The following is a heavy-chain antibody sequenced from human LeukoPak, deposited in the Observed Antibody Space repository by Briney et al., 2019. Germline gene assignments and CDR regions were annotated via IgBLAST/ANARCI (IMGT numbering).Heavy chain of an antibody. V-gene: IGHV1-8*01. J-gene: IGHJ4*02. CDR3: ARGPPNWGYDY. CDR1: GYTFTSYD. CDR2: MSPNSGDT. Sequence: RASVKVSCKASGYTFTSYDFNWVRQAPGQRPEWMGWMSPNSGDTGYAQKFQDRVTMTRNTSISTAYMELSSLRSDDTAVYYCARGPPNWGYDYWGPGTLVTVSS. D-gene: IGHD7-27*01.